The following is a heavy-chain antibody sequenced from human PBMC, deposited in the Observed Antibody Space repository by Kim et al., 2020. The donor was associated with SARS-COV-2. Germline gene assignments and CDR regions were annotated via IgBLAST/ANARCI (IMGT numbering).Heavy chain of an antibody. V-gene: IGHV1-69*13. Sequence: SVKVSCKASGGTFSSYAISWVRQAPGQGLEWMGGIIPIFGTANYAQKFQGRVTITADESTSTAYMELSSLRSEDTAVYYCAREGGYRSSRRFGELLFSPYYWGQGTLVTVSS. CDR3: AREGGYRSSRRFGELLFSPYY. J-gene: IGHJ4*02. CDR1: GGTFSSYA. CDR2: IIPIFGTA. D-gene: IGHD3-10*01.